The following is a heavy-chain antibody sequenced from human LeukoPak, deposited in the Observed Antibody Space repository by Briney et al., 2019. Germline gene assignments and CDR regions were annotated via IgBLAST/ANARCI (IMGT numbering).Heavy chain of an antibody. CDR3: ARLTAAAAGYYFDY. J-gene: IGHJ4*02. V-gene: IGHV3-53*01. D-gene: IGHD6-13*01. CDR1: GFTVSSNY. Sequence: GGSLRLSCAASGFTVSSNYMSWVRQAPGKGLEWVSVIYSGGSTYYADSVKGRFTISRDNAKNSLYLQMNSLRAEDTAVYYCARLTAAAAGYYFDYWGQGTLVTVSS. CDR2: IYSGGST.